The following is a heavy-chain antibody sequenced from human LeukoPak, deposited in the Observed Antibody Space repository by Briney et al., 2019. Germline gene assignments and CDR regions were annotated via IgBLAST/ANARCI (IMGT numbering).Heavy chain of an antibody. D-gene: IGHD5/OR15-5a*01. V-gene: IGHV3-53*01. J-gene: IGHJ4*02. Sequence: GGSLRLSCAASGFTISNNYMSWVRQAPGKGLEWVSVIYSGGSTYYADSVKGRFTISRDSSKNTLYLQMNSLRAEDTAVYYCARDSLGMSTLDSWGQGTLVTVSS. CDR1: GFTISNNY. CDR2: IYSGGST. CDR3: ARDSLGMSTLDS.